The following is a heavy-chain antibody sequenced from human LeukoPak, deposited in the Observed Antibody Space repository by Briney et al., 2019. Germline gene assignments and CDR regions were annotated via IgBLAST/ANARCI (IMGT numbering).Heavy chain of an antibody. Sequence: GGSLRLSCAASGFTFSSNWMSWVRQAPGKGLEWVANIKKDGSDKYYVDSVKGRFTISRDNARNSLYLQMNSLRVEDTAVYYCEGGAGYWGQGTPVTVSS. CDR2: IKKDGSDK. J-gene: IGHJ4*02. CDR1: GFTFSSNW. V-gene: IGHV3-7*01. CDR3: EGGAGY. D-gene: IGHD4/OR15-4a*01.